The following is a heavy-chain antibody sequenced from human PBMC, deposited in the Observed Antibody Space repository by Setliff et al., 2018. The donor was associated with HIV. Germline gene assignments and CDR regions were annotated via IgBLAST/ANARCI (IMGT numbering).Heavy chain of an antibody. D-gene: IGHD3-10*01. CDR1: GGFISTGGYS. CDR2: IYHSGNT. J-gene: IGHJ6*02. V-gene: IGHV4-30-2*01. Sequence: PSETLSLTCTVSGGFISTGGYSWSWIRQPPGKGLEWIGYIYHSGNTYYNPSLKSRVSISVDRSKNHFSLRLSSVTAADTAVYYCARDDHGALMGVIIRYYFGLDVWGQGTTVTVSS. CDR3: ARDDHGALMGVIIRYYFGLDV.